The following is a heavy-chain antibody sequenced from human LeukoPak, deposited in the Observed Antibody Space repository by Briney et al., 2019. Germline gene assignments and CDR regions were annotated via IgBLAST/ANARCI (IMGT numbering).Heavy chain of an antibody. V-gene: IGHV3-23*01. CDR3: ATLGYCSGGSCVFEH. D-gene: IGHD2-15*01. J-gene: IGHJ4*02. CDR2: ISGSGGST. Sequence: GGSLRLSCAASGFTFSSYAMSWVRQAPGKGLEWVSAISGSGGSTYYADSVKGRFTISRDNSKNTLYLQMNSLRAEDTAVYYCATLGYCSGGSCVFEHWGQGTLVTVSS. CDR1: GFTFSSYA.